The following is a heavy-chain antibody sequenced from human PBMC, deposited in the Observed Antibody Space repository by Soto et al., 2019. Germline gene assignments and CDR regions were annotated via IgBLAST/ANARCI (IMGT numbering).Heavy chain of an antibody. CDR3: ARDIAAAGYYYYYGMDV. CDR1: GGSISSYY. CDR2: IYYSGST. D-gene: IGHD6-13*01. J-gene: IGHJ6*02. V-gene: IGHV4-59*01. Sequence: SETLSLTCTVSGGSISSYYWSWIRQPPGKGLEWIGYIYYSGSTNYNPSLKSRVTISVDTSKNQFSLKLSSVTAADTAVYYCARDIAAAGYYYYYGMDVRGQGTTVTVSS.